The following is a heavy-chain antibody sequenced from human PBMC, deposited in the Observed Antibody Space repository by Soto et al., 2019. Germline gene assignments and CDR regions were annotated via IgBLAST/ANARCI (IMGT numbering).Heavy chain of an antibody. Sequence: QVQLVESGGGVVQPGRSLRLSCVASGFSFSTYGMHWVRQAPGKGLEWVAGIWYDGSKKDYADSVKGRFTISRDYPKNTQDLQMNSLRVADTAMYYWAIELGGTAMKGRFFDYCGQGTLVTVSS. CDR3: AIELGGTAMKGRFFDY. CDR1: GFSFSTYG. V-gene: IGHV3-33*01. D-gene: IGHD7-27*01. CDR2: IWYDGSKK. J-gene: IGHJ4*02.